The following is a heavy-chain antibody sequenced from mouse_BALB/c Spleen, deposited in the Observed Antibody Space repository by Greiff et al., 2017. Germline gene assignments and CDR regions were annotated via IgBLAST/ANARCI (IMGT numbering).Heavy chain of an antibody. CDR1: GFTFSSYA. CDR2: ISSGGSYT. V-gene: IGHV5-9-4*01. Sequence: EVQLVESGGGLVKPGGSLKLSCAASGFTFSSYAMSWVRQSPEKRLEWVAEISSGGSYTYYPDTVTGRFTISRDNAKNTLYLEMSSLRSEDTAMYYCAREYFDYWGQGTTLTVSS. CDR3: AREYFDY. J-gene: IGHJ2*01.